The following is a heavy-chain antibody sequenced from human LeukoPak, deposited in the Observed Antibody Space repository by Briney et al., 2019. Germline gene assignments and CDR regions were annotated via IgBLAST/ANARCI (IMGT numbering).Heavy chain of an antibody. CDR3: AKDPELSHFDY. J-gene: IGHJ4*02. Sequence: GGSLRPSCAASGFTFSSYGMSWVRQPPGKGLEWVSGISGSGGSTYYADSVKGRLTIARDNSKNTLYLQMNSLRAEETAVYYCAKDPELSHFDYWGQGTLVTVSS. V-gene: IGHV3-23*01. CDR2: ISGSGGST. CDR1: GFTFSSYG. D-gene: IGHD3-16*02.